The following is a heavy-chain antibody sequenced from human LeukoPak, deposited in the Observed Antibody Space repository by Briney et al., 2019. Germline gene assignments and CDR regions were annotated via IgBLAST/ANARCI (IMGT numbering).Heavy chain of an antibody. CDR2: INPNSGDT. Sequence: ASVKVSCKASGYTFTGYYMHWVRQAPGLGLEWMGRINPNSGDTSYAQNFQGRVTMTRDTSISTAYMELSRLTSDDTAVYYCARYSSGWTDYWGQGTLVTVSS. J-gene: IGHJ4*02. CDR3: ARYSSGWTDY. CDR1: GYTFTGYY. D-gene: IGHD6-19*01. V-gene: IGHV1-2*06.